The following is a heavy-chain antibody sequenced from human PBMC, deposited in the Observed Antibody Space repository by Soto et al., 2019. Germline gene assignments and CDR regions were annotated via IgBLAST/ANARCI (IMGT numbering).Heavy chain of an antibody. V-gene: IGHV1-69*06. J-gene: IGHJ5*02. CDR1: GGTFSSYA. D-gene: IGHD3-16*01. CDR2: IIPIFGTA. CDR3: ARDRITFGGVPQPNWFDP. Sequence: ASVKVSCKASGGTFSSYAISWVRRAPGQGLEWMGGIIPIFGTANYAQKFQGRVTITADKSTSTAYMELSSLRSEDTAVYYCARDRITFGGVPQPNWFDPWGQGTLVTAPQ.